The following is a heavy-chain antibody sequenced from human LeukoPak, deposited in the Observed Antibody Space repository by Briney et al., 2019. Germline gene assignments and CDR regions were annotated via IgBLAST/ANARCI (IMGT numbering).Heavy chain of an antibody. CDR3: ARAIPYSSSWDFDY. J-gene: IGHJ4*02. Sequence: ASVKVSCKASGYTFTSYGISWVRQAPGQGPEWMGWISAYNGNTNYAQKLQGRVTMATDTSTSTAYMELRSLRSDDTAVYYCARAIPYSSSWDFDYWGQGTLVTVSS. CDR2: ISAYNGNT. CDR1: GYTFTSYG. V-gene: IGHV1-18*01. D-gene: IGHD6-13*01.